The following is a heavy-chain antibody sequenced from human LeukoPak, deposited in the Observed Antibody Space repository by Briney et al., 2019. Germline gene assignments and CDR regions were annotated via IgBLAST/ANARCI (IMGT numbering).Heavy chain of an antibody. J-gene: IGHJ6*02. Sequence: SETLSLTCTVSGGSISSSSYYWGWIRQPPGKGLEWIGSIYYSGSTYYNPSLKSRVTISVDTSKNQFSLKLSSVTAADTAVYYCARHGRSSRAGGHDFSYSVVVPAAHMDVWGQGTTVTVSS. CDR3: ARHGRSSRAGGHDFSYSVVVPAAHMDV. CDR2: IYYSGST. CDR1: GGSISSSSYY. V-gene: IGHV4-39*01. D-gene: IGHD2-2*01.